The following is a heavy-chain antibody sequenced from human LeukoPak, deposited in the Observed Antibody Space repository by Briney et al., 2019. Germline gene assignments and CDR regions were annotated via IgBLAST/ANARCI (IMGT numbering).Heavy chain of an antibody. CDR3: ARDPWFCSGGSCYSRNWFDP. CDR1: GFTFSSYW. V-gene: IGHV3-74*01. Sequence: QPGGSLRLSCAASGFTFSSYWMHWVRQAPGKGLVWVSRINSDGSSTSYADSVKGRFTISRDNAKNTLYLQMNSLRAEDTAVYYCARDPWFCSGGSCYSRNWFDPWGQGTLVTVSS. D-gene: IGHD2-15*01. J-gene: IGHJ5*02. CDR2: INSDGSST.